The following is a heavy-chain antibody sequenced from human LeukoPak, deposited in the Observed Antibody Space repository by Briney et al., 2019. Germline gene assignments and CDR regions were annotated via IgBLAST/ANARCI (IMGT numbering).Heavy chain of an antibody. J-gene: IGHJ4*02. Sequence: SETLSLTCTVSGGSISGDYWSWIRQPAGTGLEWIGRIYTSGSTIYNPSLKSRVTMSVDTSKNQFSLRLNSVTAADTAVYYCARGAYYYGSGGKPGPFDYWGQGTLVTVSS. V-gene: IGHV4-4*07. CDR3: ARGAYYYGSGGKPGPFDY. CDR1: GGSISGDY. CDR2: IYTSGST. D-gene: IGHD3-10*01.